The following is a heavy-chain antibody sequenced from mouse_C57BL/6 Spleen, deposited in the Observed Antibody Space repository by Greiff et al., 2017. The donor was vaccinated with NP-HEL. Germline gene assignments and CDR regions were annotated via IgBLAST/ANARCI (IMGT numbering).Heavy chain of an antibody. V-gene: IGHV1-69*01. D-gene: IGHD1-1*01. CDR3: ARRITTVVAPYLDY. Sequence: VQLQQPGAELVMPGASVKLSCKASGYTFTSYWMHWVKQRPGQGLEWIGEIDPSDSYTNYNQKFKGKSTLTVDKSSSTAYMQLSSLTSEDSAVYYCARRITTVVAPYLDYWGQGTTLTVSS. CDR2: IDPSDSYT. CDR1: GYTFTSYW. J-gene: IGHJ2*01.